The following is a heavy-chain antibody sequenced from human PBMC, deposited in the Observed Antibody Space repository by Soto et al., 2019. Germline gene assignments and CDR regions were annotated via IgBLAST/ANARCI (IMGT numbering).Heavy chain of an antibody. D-gene: IGHD5-18*01. CDR2: INPNSGGT. CDR3: ARGGYSYGPLDAFDI. CDR1: GYTFTGYY. V-gene: IGHV1-2*04. J-gene: IGHJ3*02. Sequence: EASVKVSCKSSGYTFTGYYMHCVRQAPGQGLEWMGWINPNSGGTNYAQKFQGWVTMTRDTSISTAYMELSRLRSDDTAVYYCARGGYSYGPLDAFDIWGQGTMVTVSS.